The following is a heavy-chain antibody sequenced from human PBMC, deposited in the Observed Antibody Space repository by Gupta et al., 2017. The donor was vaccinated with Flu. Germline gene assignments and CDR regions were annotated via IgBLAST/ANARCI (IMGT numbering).Heavy chain of an antibody. CDR1: GFTFSSNG. J-gene: IGHJ4*02. CDR2: IWYDENYK. CDR3: AKSLYCSGGGCYSPADH. Sequence: SLSCSTSGFTFSSNGMNWFRQAPGKGLEWVAVIWYDENYKYYADSLKGRFTISRDNSKDTVYLQINSLRAEDTGLYYCAKSLYCSGGGCYSPADHWGQGTQVTVSS. V-gene: IGHV3-33*03. D-gene: IGHD2-15*01.